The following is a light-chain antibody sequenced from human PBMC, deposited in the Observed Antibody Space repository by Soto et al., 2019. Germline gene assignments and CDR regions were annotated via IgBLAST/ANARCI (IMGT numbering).Light chain of an antibody. CDR3: SSYAGSSNV. V-gene: IGLV2-8*01. Sequence: QSVLTQPPSASGSPGQSVAISCTGTSSDVGGYNYVSWYQQHPDKAPKLMIYGVNKRPSGVPDRFSGSKSGNTASLTVSGLQAEDEADYYCSSYAGSSNVFGTGTKLTVL. CDR1: SSDVGGYNY. CDR2: GVN. J-gene: IGLJ1*01.